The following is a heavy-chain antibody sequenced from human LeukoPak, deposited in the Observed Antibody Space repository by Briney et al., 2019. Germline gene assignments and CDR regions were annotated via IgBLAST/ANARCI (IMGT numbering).Heavy chain of an antibody. J-gene: IGHJ4*02. V-gene: IGHV3-48*01. D-gene: IGHD6-13*01. CDR3: ARRMIAADTRAVFDY. CDR2: ISSSSSTI. CDR1: GFTFSRNT. Sequence: GSLXLXCAASGFTFSRNTMNWVRQAPGKGLEWVSYISSSSSTIYYADSVKGRFTISRENAKNSLYVKMNSLRAEDTAVYYCARRMIAADTRAVFDYWGQGTLVTVSS.